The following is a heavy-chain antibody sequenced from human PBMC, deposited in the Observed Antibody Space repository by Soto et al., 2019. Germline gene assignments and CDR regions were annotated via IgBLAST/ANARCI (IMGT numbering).Heavy chain of an antibody. Sequence: ETLSLTCAVYGGSFSGYYWSWIRQPPGKGLEWIGEINHSGSTNYNPSLKSRVTISVDTSKNQFSLKLSSVTAADTAVYYCARDRSSGWYLEGDYYYGMDVWGQGTTVTVSS. J-gene: IGHJ6*02. V-gene: IGHV4-34*01. CDR1: GGSFSGYY. CDR3: ARDRSSGWYLEGDYYYGMDV. D-gene: IGHD6-19*01. CDR2: INHSGST.